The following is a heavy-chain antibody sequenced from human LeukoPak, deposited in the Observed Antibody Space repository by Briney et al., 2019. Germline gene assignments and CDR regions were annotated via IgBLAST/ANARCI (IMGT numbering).Heavy chain of an antibody. V-gene: IGHV3-23*01. J-gene: IGHJ4*02. CDR1: GFTFSSYA. CDR2: ISGSGGST. CDR3: AKSSSGWYEFDS. D-gene: IGHD6-19*01. Sequence: GGSLRLSCAASGFTFSSYAISWVRQAPGKGLEWVSAISGSGGSTYYADSVKGRFTISRDNSKNTLYVQMNSLRAEDTAVYYCAKSSSGWYEFDSWGQGTLVTVSS.